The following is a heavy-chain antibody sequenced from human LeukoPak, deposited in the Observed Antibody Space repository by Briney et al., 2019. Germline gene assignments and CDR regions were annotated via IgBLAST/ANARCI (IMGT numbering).Heavy chain of an antibody. CDR3: ARGVVIAPQTFDY. J-gene: IGHJ4*02. CDR2: IYYSGSTNYSGST. V-gene: IGHV4-59*01. Sequence: SETLSLTCTVSGGSISSYYWSWIRQPPGKGLEWIGYIYYSGSTNYSGSTNYNPSLKSRVTISVDTSKNQFSLKLSSVTAADAAVYYCARGVVIAPQTFDYWGQGTLVTVSS. CDR1: GGSISSYY. D-gene: IGHD2-21*01.